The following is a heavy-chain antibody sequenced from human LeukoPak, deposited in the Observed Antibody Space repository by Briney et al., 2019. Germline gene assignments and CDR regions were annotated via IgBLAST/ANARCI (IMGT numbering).Heavy chain of an antibody. CDR2: IKSKTDGETT. CDR1: GFTFANAW. J-gene: IGHJ6*03. D-gene: IGHD5-18*01. CDR3: AKDSGRGYSDGAFYYYYYYMDV. V-gene: IGHV3-15*01. Sequence: GGSLRLSCAASGFTFANAWMSWVRQAPGKGLECVGRIKSKTDGETTDYAAPVKGRFTISRDDSKNMLYLQMNSLRAEDTAIYYCAKDSGRGYSDGAFYYYYYYMDVWGKGTTVTVSS.